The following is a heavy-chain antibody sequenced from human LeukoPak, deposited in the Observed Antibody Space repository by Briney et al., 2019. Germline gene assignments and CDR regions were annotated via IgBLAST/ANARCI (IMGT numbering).Heavy chain of an antibody. D-gene: IGHD3-10*01. CDR2: IVPILGIA. Sequence: SVKVSCKASGGTFSSYTISWVRQAPGQGLEWMGRIVPILGIANYAQKFQGRVTITADKSTSTAYMELSSLRSEDTAVYYCASSRFLSYYYYYMDVWGKGTTVTVSS. J-gene: IGHJ6*03. CDR3: ASSRFLSYYYYYMDV. V-gene: IGHV1-69*02. CDR1: GGTFSSYT.